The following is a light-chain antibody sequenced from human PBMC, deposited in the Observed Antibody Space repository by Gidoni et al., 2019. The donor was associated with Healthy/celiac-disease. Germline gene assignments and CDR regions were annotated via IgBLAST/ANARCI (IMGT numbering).Light chain of an antibody. J-gene: IGKJ1*01. CDR1: QSISSW. CDR3: QPYNSYPWT. V-gene: IGKV1-5*03. Sequence: DIHMTQSPSTLSAAVGDRVTTTCRASQSISSWLAWYQQKPGNATKLLIYKASSLESGVPSRFSGSGSGTEFTLTISSLQPDDFATYYCQPYNSYPWTFGQGTKVEIK. CDR2: KAS.